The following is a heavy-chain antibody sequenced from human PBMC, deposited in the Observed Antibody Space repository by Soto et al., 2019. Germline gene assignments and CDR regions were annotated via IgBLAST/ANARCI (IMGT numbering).Heavy chain of an antibody. J-gene: IGHJ6*02. Sequence: EVQLLESGGDLVQPGGSLRLSCAVSGFTFSSYGMRWVRQAPGQGLAWVSSISHSGNTYYSDSVKGRVTISRDNSKNTLYLQMDSLRAEDTATYYCAKLLHNSHYNVMDVWGRGTTVTVSS. CDR2: ISHSGNT. CDR1: GFTFSSYG. V-gene: IGHV3-23*01. CDR3: AKLLHNSHYNVMDV. D-gene: IGHD1-1*01.